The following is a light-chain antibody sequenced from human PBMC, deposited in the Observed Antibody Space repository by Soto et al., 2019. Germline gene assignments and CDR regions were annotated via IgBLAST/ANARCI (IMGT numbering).Light chain of an antibody. Sequence: EIVMTQSAATLSLSGGERATLSXRDSNSVNRNLAWYQQQPGXPPRXXXYGXSTRATGIPARLSGSGSATEFTLPISSLQSEDVAVYYFQQYNNVTRTLGQGTKVDIK. V-gene: IGKV3-15*01. CDR3: QQYNNVTRT. CDR2: GXS. J-gene: IGKJ1*01. CDR1: NSVNRN.